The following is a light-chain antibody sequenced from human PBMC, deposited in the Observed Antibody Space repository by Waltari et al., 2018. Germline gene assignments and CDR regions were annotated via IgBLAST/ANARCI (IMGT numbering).Light chain of an antibody. CDR1: NLGNKY. Sequence: SYELTQPPSVSVSPGQTASITCSGDNLGNKYTSWYQQKPGQSPVVVIYQHTRRPSGSPERFSGSTSGNTATLTISWTQAMDEADYYCQAWDRSTHVVFGGGTKLTV. CDR2: QHT. J-gene: IGLJ2*01. V-gene: IGLV3-1*01. CDR3: QAWDRSTHVV.